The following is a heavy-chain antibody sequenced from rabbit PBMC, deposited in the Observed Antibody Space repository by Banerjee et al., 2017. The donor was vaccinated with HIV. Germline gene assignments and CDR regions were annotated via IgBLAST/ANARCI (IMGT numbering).Heavy chain of an antibody. Sequence: ELVESGGGLVQPGESLKLSCKASGIDFSRNGISWVRQAPGKGLEWIACIYADSSGSTYYASWAKGRFTISKTSSTTVTLQMTSLTAADTATYFCAGGGYTGQTRLDLWGPGTLVTVS. CDR1: GIDFSRNG. CDR3: AGGGYTGQTRLDL. J-gene: IGHJ3*01. CDR2: IYADSSGST. D-gene: IGHD4-2*01. V-gene: IGHV1S45*01.